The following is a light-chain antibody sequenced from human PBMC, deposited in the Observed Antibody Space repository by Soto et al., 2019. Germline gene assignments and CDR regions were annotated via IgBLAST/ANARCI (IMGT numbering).Light chain of an antibody. Sequence: EIVLTHSPGTLSLSPGERATLSCRASQRLSSNYLAWFQQKPGQAPRLLIYGASTRATGIPARFSGSGSGTEFTLTINSLQSEDFAVYYCQQYNNWTWTFGQGTKVDIK. V-gene: IGKV3-15*01. CDR3: QQYNNWTWT. CDR2: GAS. CDR1: QRLSSN. J-gene: IGKJ1*01.